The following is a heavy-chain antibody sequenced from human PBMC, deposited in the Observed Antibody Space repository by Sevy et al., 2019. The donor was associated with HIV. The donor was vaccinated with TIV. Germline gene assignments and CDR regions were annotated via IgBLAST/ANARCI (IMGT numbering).Heavy chain of an antibody. CDR3: AKDRWDTTSPSRALDF. CDR1: GFTLSYCN. V-gene: IGHV3-48*02. CDR2: IRSGDDTI. Sequence: GGSLRLSCAASGFTLSYCNMNWVRQAPGKGLEWISYIRSGDDTIYYAQSVKGRFTFSRDNAKNSLYLQMDSLTDEDTAVYYCAKDRWDTTSPSRALDFWGQGTLVTVSS. J-gene: IGHJ4*02. D-gene: IGHD1-26*01.